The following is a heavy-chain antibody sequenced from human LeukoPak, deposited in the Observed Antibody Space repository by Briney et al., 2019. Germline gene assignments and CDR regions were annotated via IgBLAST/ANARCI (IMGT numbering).Heavy chain of an antibody. CDR3: ARDGAYCSGGSCYKPGAFDI. CDR2: ISAYNGNT. CDR1: GYTFTSYG. Sequence: ASVKVSCKASGYTFTSYGISWVRQAPGQGLEWMGWISAYNGNTNYAQKLQGRVTITRDTSASTAYMELSSLRSEDTAVYYCARDGAYCSGGSCYKPGAFDIWGQGTMVTVSS. D-gene: IGHD2-15*01. V-gene: IGHV1-18*01. J-gene: IGHJ3*02.